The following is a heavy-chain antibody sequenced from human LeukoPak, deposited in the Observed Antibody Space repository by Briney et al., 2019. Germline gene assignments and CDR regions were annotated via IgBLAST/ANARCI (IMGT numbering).Heavy chain of an antibody. CDR2: INHSGST. J-gene: IGHJ4*02. CDR3: ARGFLYGDYPRGDY. CDR1: GGSFSGYY. V-gene: IGHV4-34*01. Sequence: SETLSLTCAVYGGSFSGYYWSWIRQPPGKGLEWIGEINHSGSTNYNPSLKSRVTISVDTSKNQFSLRLSSVTAADTAVYYCARGFLYGDYPRGDYWGQGTLVTVSS. D-gene: IGHD4-17*01.